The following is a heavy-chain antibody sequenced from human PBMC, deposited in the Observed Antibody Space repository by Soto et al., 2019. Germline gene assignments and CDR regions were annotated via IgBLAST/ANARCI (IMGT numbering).Heavy chain of an antibody. CDR1: NYNFTNYA. CDR2: ISTYNGNT. V-gene: IGHV1-18*01. J-gene: IGHJ5*02. D-gene: IGHD3-16*01. Sequence: QVHLVQSGTEVKKPGASVRLSCKTSNYNFTNYAITWVRQAPGQGLEGVGWISTYNGNTKSAQNLQGRVTMTTDTPTGTAYMDLRALRSDDTAIYYCERMISSAADLWGQGALVTVSS. CDR3: ERMISSAADL.